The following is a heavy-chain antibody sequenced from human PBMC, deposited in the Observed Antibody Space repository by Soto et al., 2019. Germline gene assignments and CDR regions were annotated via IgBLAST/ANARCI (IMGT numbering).Heavy chain of an antibody. J-gene: IGHJ4*02. Sequence: EVQLVESGGGLVQPGGSLRLSCTASGFTFGRYYMQWVRQAPGKGLVWVSHINSDGTSTTLADSVKGRFTISRDNAKNTLYLQMNSLRVEDTAMYYCVRDNYGVDYWGRGTLVTGSS. CDR1: GFTFGRYY. D-gene: IGHD3-16*01. V-gene: IGHV3-74*03. CDR2: INSDGTST. CDR3: VRDNYGVDY.